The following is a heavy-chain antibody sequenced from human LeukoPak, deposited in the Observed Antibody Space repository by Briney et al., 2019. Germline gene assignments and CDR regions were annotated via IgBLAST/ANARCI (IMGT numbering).Heavy chain of an antibody. J-gene: IGHJ4*02. V-gene: IGHV1-24*01. CDR2: FDPEGGET. CDR1: GYTLTELS. Sequence: ASVKVSCKVSGYTLTELSMHWVRQAPGKGLEWMGGFDPEGGETIYAQKFQGRVTMTEDTSTDTAYMELSSLRSEDTAVYYCATGGRDSSGWFSPDYWGQGTLVTVSS. D-gene: IGHD6-19*01. CDR3: ATGGRDSSGWFSPDY.